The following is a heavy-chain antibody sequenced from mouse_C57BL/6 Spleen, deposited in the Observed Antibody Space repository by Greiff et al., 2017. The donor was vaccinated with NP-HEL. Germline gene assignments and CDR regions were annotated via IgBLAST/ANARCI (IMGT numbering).Heavy chain of an antibody. CDR1: GFTFSSYA. CDR2: ISDGGSYT. D-gene: IGHD5-1*01. V-gene: IGHV5-4*03. Sequence: XVKLVESGGGLVKPGGSLKLSCAASGFTFSSYAMSWVRQTPEKRLEWVATISDGGSYTYYPDNVKGRFTISRDNAKNNLYLQMSHLKSEDTAMYYCAYLDYAMDYWGQGTSVTVSS. CDR3: AYLDYAMDY. J-gene: IGHJ4*01.